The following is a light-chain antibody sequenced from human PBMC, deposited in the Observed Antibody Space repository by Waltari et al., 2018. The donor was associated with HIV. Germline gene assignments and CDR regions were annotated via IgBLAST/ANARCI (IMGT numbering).Light chain of an antibody. Sequence: EIVLTQSPATLSLSLGEGAVISCRASQSVSNSYVAWYQQKVGQAPSLLIYGASRRAIGIPDRVSGSGSETDFTLTISGLEPEDFAVYYCQQYGSSPITFGQGTRLEIK. CDR3: QQYGSSPIT. V-gene: IGKV3-20*01. CDR1: QSVSNSY. CDR2: GAS. J-gene: IGKJ5*01.